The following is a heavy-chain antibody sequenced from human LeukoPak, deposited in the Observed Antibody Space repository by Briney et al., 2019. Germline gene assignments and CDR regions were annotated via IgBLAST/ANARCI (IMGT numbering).Heavy chain of an antibody. CDR3: ARPPGIAAAWFNP. J-gene: IGHJ5*02. CDR2: IDNIGST. CDR1: GGSISSSSYN. Sequence: SETLSLTCTVSGGSISSSSYNWAWIRQPPGKGLEWIGNIDNIGSTYYNPSLQSRVTISVDKSKDQLSLKLNSVTAADTAMYYCARPPGIAAAWFNPWGQGTLVTVSS. V-gene: IGHV4-39*01. D-gene: IGHD6-13*01.